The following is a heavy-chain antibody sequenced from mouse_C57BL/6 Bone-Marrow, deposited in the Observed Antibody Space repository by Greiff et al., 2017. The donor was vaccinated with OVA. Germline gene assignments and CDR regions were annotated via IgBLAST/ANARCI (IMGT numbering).Heavy chain of an antibody. J-gene: IGHJ3*01. CDR2: ISGGGGNT. V-gene: IGHV5-9*01. CDR1: GFTFSSYT. Sequence: EVKLVESGGGLVKPGGSLKLSCAASGFTFSSYTMSWVRQTPEKRLEWVATISGGGGNTYYPDSVKGRFTISRDNAKNTLYLQMSSLRSEDTALYYCAREKVYSQSFAYLGQGTLVTVSA. D-gene: IGHD2-12*01. CDR3: AREKVYSQSFAY.